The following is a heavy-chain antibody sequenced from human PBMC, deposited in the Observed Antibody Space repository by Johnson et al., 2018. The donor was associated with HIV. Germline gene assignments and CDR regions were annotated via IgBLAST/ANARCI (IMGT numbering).Heavy chain of an antibody. CDR3: ARESTNLYYVDI. CDR2: IESDDTT. D-gene: IGHD3-10*02. V-gene: IGHV3-69-1*01. Sequence: VQLVESGGGLVKPGGSLRLSCAASGFSFSYYYMNWIRQAPGKGLEWVSLIESDDTTAYVDPVKGRFTISRDNAKNSLYLQMNSLRAEDTAVYYCARESTNLYYVDIWGQGTMVTVSS. CDR1: GFSFSYYY. J-gene: IGHJ3*02.